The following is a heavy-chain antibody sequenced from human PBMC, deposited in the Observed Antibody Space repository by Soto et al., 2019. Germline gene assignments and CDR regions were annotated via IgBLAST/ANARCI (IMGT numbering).Heavy chain of an antibody. CDR2: ISGSGGST. CDR3: AKGVFVGYTAMVDY. CDR1: GFTFSSYA. D-gene: IGHD5-18*01. Sequence: GESLQISCAASGFTFSSYAMSWVRQAPGKGLEWVSAISGSGGSTYYADSVKGRFTISRDNSKNTLYLQMNSLRAKDTAVYYCAKGVFVGYTAMVDYWGQGTLVTVSS. J-gene: IGHJ4*02. V-gene: IGHV3-23*01.